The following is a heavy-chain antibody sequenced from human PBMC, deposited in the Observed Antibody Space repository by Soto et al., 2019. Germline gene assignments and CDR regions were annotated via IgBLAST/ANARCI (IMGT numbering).Heavy chain of an antibody. Sequence: SETLCLTSTVSCGSIRSVGYYCSWIRQHPGKGLEWIGYIYYSGSTYYNPSLKSRVTISVDTSKNQFSLKLSSVTAADTAVYYCARGPDIAARLMLVPHFDYWGQGTLVTVSS. V-gene: IGHV4-31*03. CDR1: CGSIRSVGYY. CDR2: IYYSGST. D-gene: IGHD6-6*01. J-gene: IGHJ4*02. CDR3: ARGPDIAARLMLVPHFDY.